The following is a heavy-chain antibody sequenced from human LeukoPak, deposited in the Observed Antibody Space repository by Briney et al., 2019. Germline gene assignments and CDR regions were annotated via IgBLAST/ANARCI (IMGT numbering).Heavy chain of an antibody. CDR1: GYTFTSYD. CDR3: ERGYSNYVDYFDY. D-gene: IGHD4-11*01. Sequence: ASVKVSCKASGYTFTSYDINWVRQATGQGLEWMGWMNPNSGNTGYAQKFQGRVTMTRNTSISTAYMELSSLRSEDTAVYYCERGYSNYVDYFDYWGQGTLVTVSS. J-gene: IGHJ4*02. V-gene: IGHV1-8*01. CDR2: MNPNSGNT.